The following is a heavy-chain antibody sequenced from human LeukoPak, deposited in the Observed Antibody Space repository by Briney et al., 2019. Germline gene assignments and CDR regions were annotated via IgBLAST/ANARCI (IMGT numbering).Heavy chain of an antibody. CDR3: ARRRYSGGSCYFDY. Sequence: SETLSLTCTVSGGSISSGGYYWSWIRQHPGKGLEWIGYIYYSGSTYYNPSLKSRVTISVDTSKNQFSLKLSSVTAADTAVYYCARRRYSGGSCYFDYWGQGTLVTVSS. CDR1: GGSISSGGYY. V-gene: IGHV4-31*03. D-gene: IGHD2-15*01. CDR2: IYYSGST. J-gene: IGHJ4*02.